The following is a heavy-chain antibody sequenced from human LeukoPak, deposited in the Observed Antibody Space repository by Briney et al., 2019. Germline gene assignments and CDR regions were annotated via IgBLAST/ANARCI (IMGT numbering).Heavy chain of an antibody. CDR1: GFTVSSDY. V-gene: IGHV3-53*01. D-gene: IGHD3-10*01. CDR2: IYSDGST. CDR3: SRDMAD. J-gene: IGHJ4*02. Sequence: HPGGSLRLSCAASGFTVSSDYMNWVRQAPEKGLEWVSVIYSDGSTYYADSVKGRFTISRDNSKNTLYLQMNSLRVEDTAVYFCSRDMADWGQGTLVTVS.